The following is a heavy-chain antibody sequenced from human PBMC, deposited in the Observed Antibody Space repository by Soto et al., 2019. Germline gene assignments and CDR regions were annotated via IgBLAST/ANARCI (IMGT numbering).Heavy chain of an antibody. J-gene: IGHJ6*02. V-gene: IGHV1-69*12. CDR3: ARDGEISSSSEDYYYYGMDV. Sequence: QVQLVQSGAEVKKPGSSVKVSCKASGGTFSSYAISWVRQAPGQGLEWMGGIIPIFGTANYAQKFQGRVTVTADESTGTAYMELSSLRSEDTAVYYCARDGEISSSSEDYYYYGMDVWGQGTTVTVSS. CDR1: GGTFSSYA. CDR2: IIPIFGTA. D-gene: IGHD6-6*01.